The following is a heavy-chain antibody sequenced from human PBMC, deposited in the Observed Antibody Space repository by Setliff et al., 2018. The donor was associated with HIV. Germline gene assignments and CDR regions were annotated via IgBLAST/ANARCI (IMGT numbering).Heavy chain of an antibody. Sequence: TGGSLRLSCAASGFSVSNNFMSWVRQAPGKGLEWVSLIYSDGRTNHADSVKGRFTISRDNSKNTLYLQMNSLRVEDTAVYYCAKEFSAGYYYDSSGGVLDYWGQGTLVTVSS. CDR3: AKEFSAGYYYDSSGGVLDY. J-gene: IGHJ4*02. CDR1: GFSVSNNF. D-gene: IGHD3-22*01. CDR2: IYSDGRT. V-gene: IGHV3-66*01.